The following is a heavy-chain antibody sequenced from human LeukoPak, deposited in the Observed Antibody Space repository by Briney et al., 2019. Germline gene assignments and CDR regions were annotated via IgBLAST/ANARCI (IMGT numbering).Heavy chain of an antibody. CDR1: GFTFSSYS. CDR2: IGGSGGST. CDR3: AKDPPYCSGGSCYSGGHDY. V-gene: IGHV3-23*01. D-gene: IGHD2-15*01. Sequence: PGGSLRLSCAASGFTFSSYSMNWVRQAPGKGLEWVSAIGGSGGSTYYADSVKGRFTISRDNSKNTLYLQMNSLRAEDTAVYYCAKDPPYCSGGSCYSGGHDYWGQGTLVTVSS. J-gene: IGHJ4*02.